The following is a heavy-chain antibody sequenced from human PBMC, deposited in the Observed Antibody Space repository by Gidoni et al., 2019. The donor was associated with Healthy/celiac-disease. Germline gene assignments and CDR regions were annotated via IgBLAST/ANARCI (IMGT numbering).Heavy chain of an antibody. CDR3: AKDTGYCGGDCWRRDAFDI. V-gene: IGHV3-23*01. Sequence: EVQLLESGGGLVQPGGSLRLSCAASGFTLSSCDMSWVRQAPGKGLEWGSAISGSGGSTYYADPVKGRFTISRDNSKNTLYLQMNSLRAEDTAVYYCAKDTGYCGGDCWRRDAFDIWGQGTMVTVSS. J-gene: IGHJ3*02. D-gene: IGHD2-21*02. CDR1: GFTLSSCD. CDR2: ISGSGGST.